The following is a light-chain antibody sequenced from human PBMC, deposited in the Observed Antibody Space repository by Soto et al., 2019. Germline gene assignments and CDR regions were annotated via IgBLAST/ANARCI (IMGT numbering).Light chain of an antibody. CDR2: EDT. CDR3: SLYTSTSTYV. Sequence: QSALTQPASVSGSPGQSITISCTGSSRDVGSYNLVSWYQQHPGTAPKLLIFEDTQRPSGVPDRFSGSRSGHTASLTISGLQAEDEADYYCSLYTSTSTYVFGTGTKVTVL. J-gene: IGLJ1*01. V-gene: IGLV2-14*02. CDR1: SRDVGSYNL.